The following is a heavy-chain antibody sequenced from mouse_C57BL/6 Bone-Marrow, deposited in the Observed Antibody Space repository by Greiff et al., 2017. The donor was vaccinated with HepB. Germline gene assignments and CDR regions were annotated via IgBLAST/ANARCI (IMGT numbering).Heavy chain of an antibody. D-gene: IGHD2-12*01. V-gene: IGHV1-69*01. CDR1: GYTFTSYW. CDR3: ARDYRFAY. Sequence: QVQLQQPGAELVMPGASVKLSCKASGYTFTSYWMHWVKQRPGQGLEWIGEIDPSDSYTNYNQKFKGKSTLTVDKSSSTAYMQLSSLTSEDSAVYYCARDYRFAYWGQGTLVTVSA. CDR2: IDPSDSYT. J-gene: IGHJ3*01.